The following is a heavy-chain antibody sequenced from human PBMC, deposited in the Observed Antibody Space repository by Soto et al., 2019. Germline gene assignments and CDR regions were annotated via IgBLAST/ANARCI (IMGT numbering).Heavy chain of an antibody. V-gene: IGHV4-4*02. CDR3: AITYYYDSSGYPNWFDP. Sequence: SETLSLTCAVSGGSISSSNWWSWVRQPPGKGLEWIGEIYHTGSTNYNPSLKSRVTISVDKSKNQFSLKLSSVTAADTTSVYYFAITYYYDSSGYPNWFDPWGQGTLVTVSS. J-gene: IGHJ5*02. D-gene: IGHD3-22*01. CDR2: IYHTGST. CDR1: GGSISSSNW.